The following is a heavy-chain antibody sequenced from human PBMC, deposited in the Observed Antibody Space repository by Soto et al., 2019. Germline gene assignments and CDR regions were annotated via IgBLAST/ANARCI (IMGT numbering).Heavy chain of an antibody. Sequence: SETLSLTCAVYGGSFSAYAWTWIRHPLGTGLEWIGEINHSGSTNYNPSLKSRVTISVDTSKNQFSLKLTSVTAADTAVYYCARDKITGLFDYWGQGTLVTVSS. CDR2: INHSGST. J-gene: IGHJ4*02. V-gene: IGHV4-34*01. D-gene: IGHD2-8*02. CDR1: GGSFSAYA. CDR3: ARDKITGLFDY.